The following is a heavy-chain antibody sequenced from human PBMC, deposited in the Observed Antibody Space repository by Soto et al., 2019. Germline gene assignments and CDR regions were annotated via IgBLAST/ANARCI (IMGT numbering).Heavy chain of an antibody. CDR3: ARGGGLGKLAMGFDY. Sequence: QVQLVQSGAEVKKPGASVKVSCKASGYTFNSYGITWVRQAPGQGLEWMGCISADNGNTNYAQNLQGRVTMTTDTSTSTGYRELRSLRSDDTAVYYCARGGGLGKLAMGFDYWGQGTLVTVSS. D-gene: IGHD3-16*01. V-gene: IGHV1-18*01. CDR2: ISADNGNT. CDR1: GYTFNSYG. J-gene: IGHJ4*02.